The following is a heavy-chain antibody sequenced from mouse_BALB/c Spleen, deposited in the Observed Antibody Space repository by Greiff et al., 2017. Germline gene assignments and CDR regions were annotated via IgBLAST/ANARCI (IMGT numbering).Heavy chain of an antibody. Sequence: EVQVVESGGGLVKPGGSLKLSCAASGFAFSSYDMSWVRQTPEKRLEWVAYISSGGGSTYYPDTVKGRFTISRDNAKNTLYLQMSSLKSEDTAMYYCARQALSTMIPWFAYWGQGTLVTVSA. CDR2: ISSGGGST. CDR1: GFAFSSYD. J-gene: IGHJ3*01. D-gene: IGHD2-4*01. CDR3: ARQALSTMIPWFAY. V-gene: IGHV5-12-1*01.